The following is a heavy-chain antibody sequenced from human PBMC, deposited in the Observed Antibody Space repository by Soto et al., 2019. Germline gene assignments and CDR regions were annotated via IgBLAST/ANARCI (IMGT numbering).Heavy chain of an antibody. CDR3: VREFAGGYFDY. Sequence: QVQLVQSGAQVKKPGASVKLSCKASGYTFTTYYIHWVRQAPGQGLEWMGILFPSGGSTNYAQKFRRRFTMTRDTSASTVYMELSSLPSEDTAVYYCVREFAGGYFDYWCQGTLVAVSS. V-gene: IGHV1-46*03. CDR2: LFPSGGST. CDR1: GYTFTTYY. J-gene: IGHJ4*02.